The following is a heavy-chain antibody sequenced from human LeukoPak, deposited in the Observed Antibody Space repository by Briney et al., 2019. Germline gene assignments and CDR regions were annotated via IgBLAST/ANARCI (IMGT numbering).Heavy chain of an antibody. Sequence: GASVKVSCKASGYTFTAQYMHWVRQAPGQGLERMGWINPNNGDTKYAQSFLGRVTMTRDTSTTTAYMEPSSLRSDDTAVYFCASYPRSIPTPPFDYWGQGTLVTVSS. CDR2: INPNNGDT. CDR1: GYTFTAQY. V-gene: IGHV1-2*02. D-gene: IGHD2-21*01. J-gene: IGHJ4*02. CDR3: ASYPRSIPTPPFDY.